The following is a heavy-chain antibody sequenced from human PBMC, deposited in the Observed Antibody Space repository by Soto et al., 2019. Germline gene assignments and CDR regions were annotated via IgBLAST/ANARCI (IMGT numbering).Heavy chain of an antibody. CDR2: INPNSGGT. CDR3: ARGSEIVVVVAARGNAFDI. D-gene: IGHD2-15*01. J-gene: IGHJ3*02. CDR1: GYTFTGYY. V-gene: IGHV1-2*04. Sequence: ASVKVSCKASGYTFTGYYMHWVRQAPGQGLEWMGWINPNSGGTNYAQKFQGWVTMTRDTSISTAYMELSRLRSDDTAVYYCARGSEIVVVVAARGNAFDIWGQGTVVTVSS.